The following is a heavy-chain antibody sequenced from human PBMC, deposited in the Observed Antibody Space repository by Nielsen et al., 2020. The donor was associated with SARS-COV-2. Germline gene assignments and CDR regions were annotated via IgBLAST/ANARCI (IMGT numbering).Heavy chain of an antibody. V-gene: IGHV3-7*03. CDR3: AREVGIYSLDS. Sequence: CYAASGFIFSSSRMSLLHQAPGTVQEWVANIKQDGSEKYYVNSVNGRFTISSDNAKNSLYLQMNSLRAEDTAVYDCAREVGIYSLDSWGHGTLVTVSS. CDR1: GFIFSSSR. D-gene: IGHD1-26*01. CDR2: IKQDGSEK. J-gene: IGHJ5*01.